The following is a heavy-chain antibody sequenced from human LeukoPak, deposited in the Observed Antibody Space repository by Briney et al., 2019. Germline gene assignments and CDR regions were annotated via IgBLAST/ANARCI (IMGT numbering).Heavy chain of an antibody. CDR3: ARHKQASVTMVRGVMRYYYYYMDV. D-gene: IGHD3-10*01. V-gene: IGHV5-51*01. CDR2: IYPGDSDT. Sequence: NLGESLKISCKGSGYSFTSYWIGWVRQMPGKGLEWMGIIYPGDSDTRYSPSFQGQVTISADKSISTAYLQWSSLKASDTAMYYCARHKQASVTMVRGVMRYYYYYMDVWGKGTTVTISS. J-gene: IGHJ6*03. CDR1: GYSFTSYW.